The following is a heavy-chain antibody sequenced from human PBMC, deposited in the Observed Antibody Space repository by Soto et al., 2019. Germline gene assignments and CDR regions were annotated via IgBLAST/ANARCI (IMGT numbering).Heavy chain of an antibody. V-gene: IGHV3-23*01. D-gene: IGHD3-10*01. Sequence: GGSLRLSCAASGFTFSSYAMSWVRQAPGKGLEWVSAISGSGGSTYYADSVKGRFTISRDNSKNTLYLQMNSLRAEETAVYYCAKDPGYYGSGRVGYWGQGTLVTVSS. CDR1: GFTFSSYA. CDR3: AKDPGYYGSGRVGY. J-gene: IGHJ4*02. CDR2: ISGSGGST.